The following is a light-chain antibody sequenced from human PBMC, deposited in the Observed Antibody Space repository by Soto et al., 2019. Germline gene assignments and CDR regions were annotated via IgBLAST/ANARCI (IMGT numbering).Light chain of an antibody. CDR3: QQRSKWPPS. Sequence: EIVFAQSPATRSFSPVERATLSCRASQSVSDYLAWYQQKPGQAPRLLIYDASNRATGIPARFSGSGSGTDFTLAISSLEPQDFAVYYCQQRSKWPPSFGQGTRLEI. CDR1: QSVSDY. V-gene: IGKV3-11*01. CDR2: DAS. J-gene: IGKJ5*01.